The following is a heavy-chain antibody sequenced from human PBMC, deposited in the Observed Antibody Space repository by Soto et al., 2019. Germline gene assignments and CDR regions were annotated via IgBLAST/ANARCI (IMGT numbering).Heavy chain of an antibody. V-gene: IGHV3-30-3*01. D-gene: IGHD2-15*01. CDR2: ISADGNSK. CDR3: ARSSGGSFPRSRVFDS. Sequence: QVQLVESGGGVVQPGASLRLSCAASGFSISYYAMHWVRQAPGKGLQWVALISADGNSKYYGDSVQGRFTISRDTSKNTLYLQMNSLRAEDTAMFYCARSSGGSFPRSRVFDSWGQGTLVTVSS. CDR1: GFSISYYA. J-gene: IGHJ4*02.